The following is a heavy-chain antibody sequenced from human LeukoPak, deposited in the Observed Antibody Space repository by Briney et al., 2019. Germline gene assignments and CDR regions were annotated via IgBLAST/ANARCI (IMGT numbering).Heavy chain of an antibody. CDR3: DGADF. CDR1: GFTFNTYS. V-gene: IGHV3-23*01. J-gene: IGHJ4*02. CDR2: ISDSGGGT. Sequence: GGSLRLSRAASGFTFNTYSMNWARQAPGKGLEWVSTISDSGGGTYYADSVKGRFTISRDNSKNTLYLQMNSLRADDTAVYYCDGADFWGQGTLVTVSS.